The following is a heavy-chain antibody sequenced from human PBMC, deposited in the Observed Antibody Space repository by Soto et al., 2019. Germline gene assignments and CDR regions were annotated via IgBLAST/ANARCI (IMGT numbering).Heavy chain of an antibody. V-gene: IGHV4-31*02. D-gene: IGHD2-8*01. Sequence: PSETLSLTCTVSGASITSGGYYWIWIRQHPGKGLEWIGYIYYNGNTYYNPSLKSRITISGATSKRQFSLKLSSMTAADTAVYYCATIAPINDGASFDYWGPGALVTVSS. CDR1: GASITSGGYY. CDR2: IYYNGNT. CDR3: ATIAPINDGASFDY. J-gene: IGHJ4*02.